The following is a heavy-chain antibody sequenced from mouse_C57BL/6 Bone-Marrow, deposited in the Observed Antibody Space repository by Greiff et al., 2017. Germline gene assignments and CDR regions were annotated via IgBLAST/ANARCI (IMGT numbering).Heavy chain of an antibody. V-gene: IGHV1-80*01. CDR2: IYPGDGDT. J-gene: IGHJ4*01. Sequence: VKVVESGAELVKPGASVKISCKASGYAFSSYWMNWVKQRPGKGLEWIGQIYPGDGDTNYNGKFKGKATLTADKSSSTAYMQLSSLTSEDSAVYFCARSYYYAMDYWGQGTSVTVSS. CDR1: GYAFSSYW. CDR3: ARSYYYAMDY.